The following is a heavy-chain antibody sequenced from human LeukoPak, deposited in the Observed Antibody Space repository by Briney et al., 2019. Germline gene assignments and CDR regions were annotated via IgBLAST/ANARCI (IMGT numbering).Heavy chain of an antibody. J-gene: IGHJ4*02. CDR2: ISYDESSK. CDR3: ARDWAQWPVAGIFDY. D-gene: IGHD6-19*01. CDR1: GFTFSTSA. Sequence: GRSLRLSCAPSGFTFSTSAMHWVRQAPGKGLEWVALISYDESSKYYADSVKGRFTISRDNSKNTLYLQMDSLRAEDTAVYYCARDWAQWPVAGIFDYWGQGTLVTVSS. V-gene: IGHV3-30-3*01.